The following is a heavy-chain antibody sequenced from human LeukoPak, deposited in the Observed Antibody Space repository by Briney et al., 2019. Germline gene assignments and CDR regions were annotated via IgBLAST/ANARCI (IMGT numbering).Heavy chain of an antibody. CDR2: IRSKAYGGTT. CDR1: GFTFGDYA. V-gene: IGHV3-49*04. Sequence: GGSLRLSCTASGFTFGDYAMSWVRQAPGKGLEWVGFIRSKAYGGTTEYAASVKGRFTISRDDSKSIAYLQMNSLKTKDTAVYYCTRDAGIYCSGGSCYSYAEYFQHWGQGTLVTVSS. CDR3: TRDAGIYCSGGSCYSYAEYFQH. J-gene: IGHJ1*01. D-gene: IGHD2-15*01.